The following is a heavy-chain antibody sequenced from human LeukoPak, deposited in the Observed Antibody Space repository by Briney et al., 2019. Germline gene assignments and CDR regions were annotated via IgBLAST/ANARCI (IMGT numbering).Heavy chain of an antibody. J-gene: IGHJ6*03. CDR1: GGSFSGYY. D-gene: IGHD2-2*02. Sequence: SETLSLTCAVCGGSFSGYYWSWIRQPPGKGLEWIGEINHSGSTDYNPSLKSRVTISVDTSKNQFSLKLSSVTAADTAVYYCARAVGFVVVPAAIAYYYMDVWGKGTTVTVSS. V-gene: IGHV4-34*01. CDR2: INHSGST. CDR3: ARAVGFVVVPAAIAYYYMDV.